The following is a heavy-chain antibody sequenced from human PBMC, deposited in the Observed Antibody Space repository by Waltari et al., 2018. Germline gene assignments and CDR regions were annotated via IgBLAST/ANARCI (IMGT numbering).Heavy chain of an antibody. CDR1: GGSIRTSRYY. D-gene: IGHD3-16*02. V-gene: IGHV4-39*07. CDR3: GRYSTYPDVCLDP. CDR2: VSYRGAS. J-gene: IGHJ5*02. Sequence: QLQLQESGPGLVKPSETLSLTYTVSGGSIRTSRYYWGWIRQPPGKGLEWIGSVSYRGASYSSPSLKSRVTILVDTSKNQFSLTLSSVTVADTAVYYCGRYSTYPDVCLDPWGQGTLVTVSP.